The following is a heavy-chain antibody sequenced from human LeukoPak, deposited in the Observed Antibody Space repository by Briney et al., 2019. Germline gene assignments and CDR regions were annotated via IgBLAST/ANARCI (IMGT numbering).Heavy chain of an antibody. Sequence: GGSLRLSCAASGFTFSTYWMSWVRQAPGKGLEWVANIKQDGSEKYYVVSVEGRFTISRDNAKNSLFLQMNSLRAEDTAVYYCVRAQGLGESENHWGQGTLVTVSS. CDR2: IKQDGSEK. D-gene: IGHD3-16*01. CDR1: GFTFSTYW. V-gene: IGHV3-7*01. J-gene: IGHJ4*02. CDR3: VRAQGLGESENH.